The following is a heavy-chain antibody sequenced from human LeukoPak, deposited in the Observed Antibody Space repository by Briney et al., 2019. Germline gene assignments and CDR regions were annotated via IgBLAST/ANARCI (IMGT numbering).Heavy chain of an antibody. V-gene: IGHV3-49*04. CDR1: GFTFGDYA. Sequence: GGSLRLSCTASGFTFGDYAMSWVPQAPGKGLEWVGFIRSKAYGGTTEYAASVKGRFTISRDDSKSIAYLQMNSLKTEDTAVYYCTRDRGSRYYFDYWGQGTLVTVSS. J-gene: IGHJ4*02. CDR2: IRSKAYGGTT. CDR3: TRDRGSRYYFDY. D-gene: IGHD1-26*01.